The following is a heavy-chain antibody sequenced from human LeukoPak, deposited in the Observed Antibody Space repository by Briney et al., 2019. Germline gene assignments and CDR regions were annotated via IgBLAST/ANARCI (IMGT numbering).Heavy chain of an antibody. J-gene: IGHJ4*02. CDR1: GYSFTSYW. CDR2: IYPGDSDT. D-gene: IGHD5-24*01. V-gene: IGHV5-51*01. CDR3: ARQKMAQGYFDY. Sequence: AGESLKISCKGSGYSFTSYWIGWVRQTPGKSLEWMGIIYPGDSDTRYSPSFQGQVTISADKSISTAYLQWSSLKASDTAMYYCARQKMAQGYFDYWGQGTLVTVSS.